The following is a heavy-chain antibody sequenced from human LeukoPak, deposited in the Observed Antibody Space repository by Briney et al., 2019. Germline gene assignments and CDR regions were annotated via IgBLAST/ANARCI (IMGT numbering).Heavy chain of an antibody. V-gene: IGHV3-48*01. CDR1: GFTFSSYS. Sequence: GGSLRLSCAASGFTFSSYSMNWVRQAPGKGLEWVSYISSSSSTIYYADSVKGRFTISRDDAKNSLYLQMNSLRAEDTAVYYCAGGRPKHCSGGSCYSYYYYYYYMDVWGKGTTVTVSS. J-gene: IGHJ6*03. CDR3: AGGRPKHCSGGSCYSYYYYYYYMDV. D-gene: IGHD2-15*01. CDR2: ISSSSSTI.